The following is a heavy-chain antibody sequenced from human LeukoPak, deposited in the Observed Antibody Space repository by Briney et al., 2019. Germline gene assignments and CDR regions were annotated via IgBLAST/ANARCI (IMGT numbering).Heavy chain of an antibody. V-gene: IGHV4-39*01. CDR2: IYYSGTT. CDR1: GGSISSSSYY. J-gene: IGHJ3*02. CDR3: AGIDSVIAFDI. Sequence: SETLSLTCTVSGGSISSSSYYWGWIRQPPGKGLEWIGSIYYSGTTYHNPSLKSRVTISVGTSKNQFSLKLSSVTAADTAVYYCAGIDSVIAFDIWGQGTMVTVSS. D-gene: IGHD3-16*02.